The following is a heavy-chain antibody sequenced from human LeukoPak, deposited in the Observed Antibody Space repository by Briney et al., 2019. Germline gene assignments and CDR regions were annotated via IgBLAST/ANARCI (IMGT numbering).Heavy chain of an antibody. CDR3: ARVPLIPTYDYVWGSYRYSAAFDI. CDR2: INTNTGNP. D-gene: IGHD3-16*02. V-gene: IGHV7-4-1*02. Sequence: ASVKVSCKASGYTFTSYAMNWVRQAPGQGLERMGWINTNTGNPTYAQGFTGRFVFSLDTSVSTAYLQISSLKAEDTAVYYCARVPLIPTYDYVWGSYRYSAAFDIWGQGTMVTVSS. CDR1: GYTFTSYA. J-gene: IGHJ3*02.